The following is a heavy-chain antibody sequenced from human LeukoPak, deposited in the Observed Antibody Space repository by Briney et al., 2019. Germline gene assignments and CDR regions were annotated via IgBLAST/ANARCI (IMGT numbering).Heavy chain of an antibody. V-gene: IGHV3-23*01. CDR1: GFTFSSYA. D-gene: IGHD5-12*01. J-gene: IGHJ6*03. CDR2: INGSGSST. Sequence: GGSLRLSCTACGFTFSSYAMNWVRQAPGKGLEWVSAINGSGSSTYYADSVKGRFTISRDNSKNTLYLQMNSLRAEDTAVYYCARSGSNYYYHYMDVWGKGTTVTVSS. CDR3: ARSGSNYYYHYMDV.